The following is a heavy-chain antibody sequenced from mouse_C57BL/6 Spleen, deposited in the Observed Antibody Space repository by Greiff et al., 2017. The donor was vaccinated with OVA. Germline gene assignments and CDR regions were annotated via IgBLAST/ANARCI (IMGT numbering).Heavy chain of an antibody. CDR2: ISYDGSN. CDR1: GYSITSGYY. CDR3: ARDLTGFDY. J-gene: IGHJ2*01. Sequence: VQLQQSGPGLVKPSQSLSLTCSVTGYSITSGYYWNWIRQFPGNKLEWMGYISYDGSNNYNPSLKNRISITRDTSKNQFFLKLNSVTTEDTATYYCARDLTGFDYWGQGTTLTVSS. D-gene: IGHD4-1*01. V-gene: IGHV3-6*01.